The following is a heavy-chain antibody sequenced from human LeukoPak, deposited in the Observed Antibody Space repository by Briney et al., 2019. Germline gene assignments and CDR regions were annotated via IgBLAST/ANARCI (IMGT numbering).Heavy chain of an antibody. V-gene: IGHV4-31*03. CDR2: IYYSGTT. Sequence: PSETLSLTCTVSGGSISTGGYYWSWIRQHPGKGLEWSGYIYYSGTTYYNPSLKSRVTISVDTSQNQFSLKLSSVTAADTAVYYCARGEVGAWFDPWGQGTLVTVSS. CDR1: GGSISTGGYY. J-gene: IGHJ5*02. D-gene: IGHD1-26*01. CDR3: ARGEVGAWFDP.